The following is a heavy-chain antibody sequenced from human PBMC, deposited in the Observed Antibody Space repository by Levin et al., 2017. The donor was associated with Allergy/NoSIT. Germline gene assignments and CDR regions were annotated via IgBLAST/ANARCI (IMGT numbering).Heavy chain of an antibody. Sequence: SETLSLTCAVSGGSISSSNWWSWVRQPPGKGLEWIGEIYHSGSTNYNPSLKSRVTISVDKSKNQFSLKLSSVTAADTAVYYCARDVLGSGYYLGGSYFDYWGQGTLVTVSS. CDR2: IYHSGST. CDR1: GGSISSSNW. V-gene: IGHV4-4*02. J-gene: IGHJ4*02. D-gene: IGHD3-3*01. CDR3: ARDVLGSGYYLGGSYFDY.